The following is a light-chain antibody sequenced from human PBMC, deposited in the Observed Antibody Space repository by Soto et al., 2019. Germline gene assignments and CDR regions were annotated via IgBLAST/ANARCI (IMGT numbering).Light chain of an antibody. Sequence: EIVMTQSPPTLSVSPGESATLSCWASQSISSKLAWYQLRPGQAPRLLIYGAFTRATGVPVRFSGSGSGTEFTLTITSLQSEDFAVYYCQQYHTWPPLTFGGGTKVEIK. CDR3: QQYHTWPPLT. CDR2: GAF. V-gene: IGKV3-15*01. J-gene: IGKJ4*01. CDR1: QSISSK.